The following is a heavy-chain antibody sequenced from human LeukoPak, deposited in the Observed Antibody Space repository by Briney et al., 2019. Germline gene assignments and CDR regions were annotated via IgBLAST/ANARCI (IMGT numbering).Heavy chain of an antibody. V-gene: IGHV4-34*01. D-gene: IGHD6-6*01. Sequence: SETLSLTCAVYGGSFSGYYWSWIRQPPGKGLEWIGEINHSGSTNYNPSLKSRVTISVDTSENQFSLKLSSVTAADTAVYYCARGLIAARSFDYWGQGTLVTVSS. CDR2: INHSGST. J-gene: IGHJ4*02. CDR3: ARGLIAARSFDY. CDR1: GGSFSGYY.